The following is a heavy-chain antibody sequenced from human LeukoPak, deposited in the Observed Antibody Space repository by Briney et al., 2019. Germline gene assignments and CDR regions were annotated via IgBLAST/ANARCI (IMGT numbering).Heavy chain of an antibody. V-gene: IGHV3-23*01. CDR3: AKQASWSNFDS. D-gene: IGHD2-15*01. Sequence: GGSLRLSCAASGFTFISYAMSWVRQAPGRGLEWVSAISGSGGRTFSADSVRGRFTISRDNSKNTLYLQINSLRAEDTAVYYFAKQASWSNFDSWGQGTLVTVSS. J-gene: IGHJ4*02. CDR1: GFTFISYA. CDR2: ISGSGGRT.